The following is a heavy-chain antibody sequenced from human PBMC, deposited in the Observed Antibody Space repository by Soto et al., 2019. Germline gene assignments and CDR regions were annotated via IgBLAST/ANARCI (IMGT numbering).Heavy chain of an antibody. J-gene: IGHJ4*02. D-gene: IGHD4-17*01. V-gene: IGHV3-7*01. CDR3: ARDGNYGDYPSDCDN. Sequence: EVQLVESGGGLVQPGGSLRLSCAASGFTFRSYWMSWVRQAPGKGLEWVANIKQDGSEKYHVDSVKGRFTISRDNAKNSLYLQMNSLRVEDTAVYYCARDGNYGDYPSDCDNWGQGTLVTVSS. CDR1: GFTFRSYW. CDR2: IKQDGSEK.